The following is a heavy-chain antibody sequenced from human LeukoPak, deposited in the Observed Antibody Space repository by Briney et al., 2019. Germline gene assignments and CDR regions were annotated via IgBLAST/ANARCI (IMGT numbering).Heavy chain of an antibody. Sequence: GGSLRLSCEASGFTFNNYWMSWFRQAPGKGLEWVANIKQDESEKNYVDSVKGRFTISRDNVKNSLYLQMNSLRAEDTAVYYCARVPYMITFGGAPFDYWGQGTLVTVSS. V-gene: IGHV3-7*01. CDR2: IKQDESEK. CDR1: GFTFNNYW. CDR3: ARVPYMITFGGAPFDY. J-gene: IGHJ4*02. D-gene: IGHD3-16*01.